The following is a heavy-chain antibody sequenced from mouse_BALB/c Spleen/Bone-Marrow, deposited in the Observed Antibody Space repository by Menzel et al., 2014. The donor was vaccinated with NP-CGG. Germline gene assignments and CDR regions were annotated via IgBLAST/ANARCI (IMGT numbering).Heavy chain of an antibody. Sequence: EAQVVESGGGLVKPGGSLKLSCAASGFTFSSYAMSWVRQSPEKRLEWVAEISSGGSYTYYPDTVTGRFTISRDNAKNTLYLEMSSLRSEDTAMYYCARDSSGYFDYWGRGTPIS. CDR1: GFTFSSYA. J-gene: IGHJ2*01. CDR3: ARDSSGYFDY. D-gene: IGHD3-1*01. CDR2: ISSGGSYT. V-gene: IGHV5-9-4*01.